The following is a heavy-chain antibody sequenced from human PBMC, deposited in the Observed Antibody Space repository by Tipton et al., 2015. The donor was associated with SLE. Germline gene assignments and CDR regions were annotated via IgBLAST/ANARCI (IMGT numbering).Heavy chain of an antibody. CDR2: ISSLGGSS. J-gene: IGHJ4*02. CDR3: ARARGPIDS. CDR1: GFTFKDYA. Sequence: SLRLSCAASGFTFKDYAMTWVRQAPGKGLEYVSAISSLGGSSFYADSVKGRFTISRDNSKNTLYLQMNSLRAEDTAVYYCARARGPIDSWGQGTLVTVSS. V-gene: IGHV3-23*01.